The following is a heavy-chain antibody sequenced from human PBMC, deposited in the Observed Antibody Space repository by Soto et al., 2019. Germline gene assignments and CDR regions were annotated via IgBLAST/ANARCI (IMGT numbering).Heavy chain of an antibody. CDR1: GFTFSTFW. V-gene: IGHV3-74*01. D-gene: IGHD5-18*01. CDR2: ISSDGSRT. CDR3: ARVYSSLSSYDY. J-gene: IGHJ4*02. Sequence: GGSLRLSCAASGFTFSTFWMHWVRQAPRKGLVWVSRISSDGSRTSYADSVKGRFTISRDNAKNTLYLQMNSLRAEDTAIYYCARVYSSLSSYDYWGQGTLVTVSS.